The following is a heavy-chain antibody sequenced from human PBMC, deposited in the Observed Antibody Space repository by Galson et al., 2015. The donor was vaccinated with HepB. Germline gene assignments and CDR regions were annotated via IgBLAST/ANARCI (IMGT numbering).Heavy chain of an antibody. V-gene: IGHV5-51*03. Sequence: QSGAEVKKPGESLKISCKVSGYSFTTYYIGWVRQTPGKGLEWMGIIFPGDADTMYSPSFQGQVTISADKSISTAYLQWSSLKASDTAIYFCARRGDWNYDYWCQGTLITVSS. CDR2: IFPGDADT. D-gene: IGHD1-7*01. J-gene: IGHJ4*02. CDR3: ARRGDWNYDY. CDR1: GYSFTTYY.